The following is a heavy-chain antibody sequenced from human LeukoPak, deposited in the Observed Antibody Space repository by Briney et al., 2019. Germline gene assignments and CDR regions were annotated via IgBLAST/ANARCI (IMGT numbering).Heavy chain of an antibody. CDR2: INSDGSST. CDR1: GFTFSSYW. Sequence: GGSLRLSCAASGFTFSSYWMHWVRQAPGKGLVWVSRINSDGSSTSYADSVKGRFAISRDNAKKTLYLQMNSLRDEDTAVYYCARDREAGKWLPTVYWGQGTLVTVSS. V-gene: IGHV3-74*01. J-gene: IGHJ4*02. CDR3: ARDREAGKWLPTVY. D-gene: IGHD6-19*01.